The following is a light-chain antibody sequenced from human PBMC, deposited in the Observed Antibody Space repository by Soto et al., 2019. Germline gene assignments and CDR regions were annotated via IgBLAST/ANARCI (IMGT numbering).Light chain of an antibody. CDR3: CSYAGSSTFV. CDR1: SSYFGTYNL. CDR2: EAT. V-gene: IGLV2-23*01. Sequence: QSALAQPASVSGSPGQSITISCTGTSSYFGTYNLVSWYQHHPGKAPKLLIYEATKRPPGVSDRFSGSKSGNTASLTISGLQAEDGADDYCCSYAGSSTFVFETGTKVTVL. J-gene: IGLJ1*01.